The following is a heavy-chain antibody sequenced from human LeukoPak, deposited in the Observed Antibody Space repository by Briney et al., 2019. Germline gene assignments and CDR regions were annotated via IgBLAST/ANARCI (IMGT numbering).Heavy chain of an antibody. CDR1: GDSVSSNSAA. D-gene: IGHD6-19*01. V-gene: IGHV6-1*01. CDR3: ARGELSWAVAGTNYYYYYYMDV. CDR2: TYYRSKWYN. Sequence: SQTLSLTCAISGDSVSSNSAAWNWIRQSPSRGLEWLGRTYYRSKWYNDYAVSVKSRITINPDTSKNQFSLQLNSVTPEDTAVYYCARGELSWAVAGTNYYYYYYMDVWGKGTTVTVSS. J-gene: IGHJ6*03.